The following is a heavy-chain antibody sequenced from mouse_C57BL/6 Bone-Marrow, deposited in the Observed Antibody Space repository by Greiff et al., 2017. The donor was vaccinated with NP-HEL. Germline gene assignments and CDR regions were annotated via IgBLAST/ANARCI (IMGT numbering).Heavy chain of an antibody. CDR1: GYTFTSYW. V-gene: IGHV1-61*01. J-gene: IGHJ3*01. CDR2: IYPSDSET. D-gene: IGHD2-1*01. Sequence: QVQLQQPGAELVRPGSSVKLSCKASGYTFTSYWMDWVKQRPGQGLEWIGNIYPSDSETHYNQKFKDKATLTVDKSSSTAYMQLSSLTSEDSAVYYCARWGGNYEFAYWGQGTLVTVSA. CDR3: ARWGGNYEFAY.